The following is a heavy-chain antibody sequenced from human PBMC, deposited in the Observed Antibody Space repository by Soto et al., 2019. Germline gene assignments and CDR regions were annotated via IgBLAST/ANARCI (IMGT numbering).Heavy chain of an antibody. CDR3: AKAYSGGPLDAFDI. CDR1: GFTFSSYG. V-gene: IGHV3-30*18. Sequence: GGSLRLSCAASGFTFSSYGMHWVRQAPGKGLEWVAVISYDGSNKYYADSVKGRFTISRDNSKNTLYLQMNSLRAEDTAVYYCAKAYSGGPLDAFDIWGQGTMVTVSS. J-gene: IGHJ3*02. CDR2: ISYDGSNK. D-gene: IGHD6-13*01.